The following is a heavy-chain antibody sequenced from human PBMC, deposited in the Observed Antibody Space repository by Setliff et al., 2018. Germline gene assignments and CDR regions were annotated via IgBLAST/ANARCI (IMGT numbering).Heavy chain of an antibody. CDR2: IIPIFGTT. Sequence: ASVKVSCKASGHSLTSNHFHWGRQAPGQGLEWMGGIIPIFGTTDYAQKFQGRVTITTDESTSTAYMEMSSLRSEDTAVYYCARERGDIVSTTSYYYYMDVWGKGTTVTVSS. D-gene: IGHD5-12*01. J-gene: IGHJ6*03. V-gene: IGHV1-69*05. CDR1: GHSLTSNH. CDR3: ARERGDIVSTTSYYYYMDV.